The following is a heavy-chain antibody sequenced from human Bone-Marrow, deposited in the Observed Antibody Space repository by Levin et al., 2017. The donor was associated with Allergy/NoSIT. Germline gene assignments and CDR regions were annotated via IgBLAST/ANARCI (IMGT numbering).Heavy chain of an antibody. V-gene: IGHV3-48*01. J-gene: IGHJ2*01. D-gene: IGHD2/OR15-2a*01. CDR3: AREDFSADWAFDL. Sequence: ETLSLTCAASGFIFSGYSMNWVRQAPGKGLEWISYISSSSETIYYAVSLKGRFTISRDNAKESLYLQMNSLRADDTAVYYCAREDFSADWAFDLWGRGTLVTVSS. CDR2: ISSSSETI. CDR1: GFIFSGYS.